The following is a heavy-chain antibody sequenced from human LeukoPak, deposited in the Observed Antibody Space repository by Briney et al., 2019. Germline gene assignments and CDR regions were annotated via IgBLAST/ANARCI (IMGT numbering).Heavy chain of an antibody. CDR2: ISGSGGST. Sequence: PGGSLRLSCAASGFTFSTYSMSWVRQAPGKGLEWVSAISGSGGSTFYADSVKGRFTISRDNPKNTLFLQMNSLRAEDTAVYYCARFSSSSWYGRYYYYMDVWGKGTTVTISS. V-gene: IGHV3-23*01. CDR3: ARFSSSSWYGRYYYYMDV. D-gene: IGHD6-13*01. J-gene: IGHJ6*03. CDR1: GFTFSTYS.